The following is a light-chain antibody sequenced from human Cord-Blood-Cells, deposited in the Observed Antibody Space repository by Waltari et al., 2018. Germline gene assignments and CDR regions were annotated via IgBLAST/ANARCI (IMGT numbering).Light chain of an antibody. CDR1: QSVLYSSNNKTD. CDR3: QQYYSTPLT. J-gene: IGKJ4*01. V-gene: IGKV4-1*01. CDR2: WAS. Sequence: DIVMTQSPDSLAVSLGERATINCKSSQSVLYSSNNKTDVAWYPQKPGQPPKLLIYWASTRESGVPDRFIGSGSGTDFTLTISSLQAEDVAVYYCQQYYSTPLTFGGGTKVEIK.